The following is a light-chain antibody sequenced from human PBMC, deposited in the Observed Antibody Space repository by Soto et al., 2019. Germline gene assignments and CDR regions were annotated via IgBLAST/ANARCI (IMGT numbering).Light chain of an antibody. J-gene: IGKJ2*01. V-gene: IGKV3-15*01. CDR2: GAS. CDR3: QQYGSSPPYT. CDR1: QSVSSN. Sequence: EILMTQSPATLSVSPGERATLSCRASQSVSSNLAWYQQKPGQAPRLLIYGASTRATGIPARFSGSGSGTEFTLTISSLQSEDFAVYYCQQYGSSPPYTFGQGTKLEI.